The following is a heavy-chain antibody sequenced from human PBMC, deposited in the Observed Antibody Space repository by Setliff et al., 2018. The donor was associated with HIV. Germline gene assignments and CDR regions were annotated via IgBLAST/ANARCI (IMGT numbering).Heavy chain of an antibody. J-gene: IGHJ4*02. V-gene: IGHV3-7*01. CDR1: GFTFSSHW. CDR2: IKQDGSEK. CDR3: ATNFLYDILTGYLDY. D-gene: IGHD3-9*01. Sequence: GGSLRLSCAASGFTFSSHWMSWIRQAPGKGLEWVASIKQDGSEKYFVDSVKGRFTISRDNAKDSMFLQMNSLRGEDTAVYYCATNFLYDILTGYLDYWGQGTLVTV.